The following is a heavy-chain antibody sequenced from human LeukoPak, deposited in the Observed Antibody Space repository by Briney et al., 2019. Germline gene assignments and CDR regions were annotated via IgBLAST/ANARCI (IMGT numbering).Heavy chain of an antibody. CDR3: ARGSSGWFDYFHY. CDR1: GFTFSSYA. Sequence: GGSLRLSCAASGFTFSSYAMSWVRQAPGKGLEWVSAISGSGGSTYYADSVKGRFTISRDNAKNSLYLQMNSLRAEDTAVYYCARGSSGWFDYFHYWGQGTLVTVSS. J-gene: IGHJ4*02. V-gene: IGHV3-23*01. D-gene: IGHD6-19*01. CDR2: ISGSGGST.